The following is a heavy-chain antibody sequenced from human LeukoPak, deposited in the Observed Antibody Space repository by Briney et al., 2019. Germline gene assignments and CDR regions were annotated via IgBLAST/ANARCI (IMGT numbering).Heavy chain of an antibody. CDR2: IYYSGNT. D-gene: IGHD3-16*02. CDR1: GGSISSSSYY. V-gene: IGHV4-39*07. CDR3: ARDYVWGSYRRDAFDI. J-gene: IGHJ3*02. Sequence: SETLSLTCTVSGGSISSSSYYWGWIRQPPGKGLEWIGSIYYSGNTYYNPSLKSRVTISVDTSKNQFSLKLSSVTAADTAVYYCARDYVWGSYRRDAFDIWGQGTMVTVSS.